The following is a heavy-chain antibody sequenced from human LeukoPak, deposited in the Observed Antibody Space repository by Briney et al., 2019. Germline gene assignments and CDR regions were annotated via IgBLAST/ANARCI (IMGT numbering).Heavy chain of an antibody. CDR3: ARRFDI. CDR2: ISASGDNI. J-gene: IGHJ4*02. Sequence: TGGSLRLSCAASGFTFSNHDMNWVRQAPGKGLEWVSYISASGDNILYADSVRGRFTISRDNAKNSLYLQMNSLRAEDTAVYYCARRFDIWGQGTLVTVSS. V-gene: IGHV3-48*01. CDR1: GFTFSNHD.